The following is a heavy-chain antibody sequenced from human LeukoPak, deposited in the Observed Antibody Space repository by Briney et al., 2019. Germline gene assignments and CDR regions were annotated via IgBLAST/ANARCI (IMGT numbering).Heavy chain of an antibody. CDR1: GYTFTSYD. CDR3: ARAYDYYDILTGYYNLDY. Sequence: ASVKVSCKASGYTFTSYDINWVRQATGQGLEWMGWMNPNSGNTGYAQKFQGRVTMTRNTSISTAYMELSSLRSEDTAVYYCARAYDYYDILTGYYNLDYWGQGTLVTVSS. J-gene: IGHJ4*02. D-gene: IGHD3-9*01. CDR2: MNPNSGNT. V-gene: IGHV1-8*01.